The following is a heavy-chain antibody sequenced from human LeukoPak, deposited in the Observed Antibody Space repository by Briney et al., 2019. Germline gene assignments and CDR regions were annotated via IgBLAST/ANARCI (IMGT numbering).Heavy chain of an antibody. V-gene: IGHV3-21*01. CDR2: LNPSGTSV. CDR3: VGDFLGESGAGGP. Sequence: GSLRLSCAGSGFTFSSYRMNWVRQAPGKGLDWIASLNPSGTSVWHADSVRGRFTISRDNTKSSLFLQMYSLTAEDTRVYYCVGDFLGESGAGGPWGQGTLVTVSS. J-gene: IGHJ5*02. CDR1: GFTFSSYR. D-gene: IGHD3-10*01.